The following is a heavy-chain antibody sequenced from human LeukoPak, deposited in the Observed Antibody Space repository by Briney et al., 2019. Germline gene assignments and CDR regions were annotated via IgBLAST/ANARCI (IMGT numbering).Heavy chain of an antibody. CDR2: INHSGST. J-gene: IGHJ4*02. D-gene: IGHD5-24*01. CDR1: GGSFSGYY. CDR3: ARAGYNYRFDY. Sequence: PSETLSLTCAVYGGSFSGYYWSWIRQPPGKGLEWIGEINHSGSTNYNPSLKSRVTISVDTSKNQFSLKLSFVTAADTAVYYCARAGYNYRFDYWGQGTLVTVSS. V-gene: IGHV4-34*01.